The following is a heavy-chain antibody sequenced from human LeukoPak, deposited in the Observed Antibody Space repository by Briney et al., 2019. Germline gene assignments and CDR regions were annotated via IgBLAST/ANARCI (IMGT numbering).Heavy chain of an antibody. CDR3: ARHGSGRYYPAEGRVDY. V-gene: IGHV1-69*04. CDR1: GGTFSSYA. J-gene: IGHJ4*02. Sequence: SVKVSCKASGGTFSSYAISWVRQAPGQGLEWMGRIIPILGIATYARKFQGRVTMTRDTSTSTVYMELSSLRSEDTAVYYCARHGSGRYYPAEGRVDYWGQGTLVTVSS. CDR2: IIPILGIA. D-gene: IGHD3-10*01.